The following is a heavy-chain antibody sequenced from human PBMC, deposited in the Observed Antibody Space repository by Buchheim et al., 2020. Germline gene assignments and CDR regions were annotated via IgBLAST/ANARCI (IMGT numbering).Heavy chain of an antibody. D-gene: IGHD1-1*01. Sequence: QVHLVESGGDVVQPGRSLRVSCAASGFSFSSYGMHWVRQAPGKGLEWVALISFDTNNTYYTDSVKGRFTITRDNSKNTLSLQMNSLRVEDTAVYYCARGGITNYYYYGLDVWGQGTT. J-gene: IGHJ6*02. CDR1: GFSFSSYG. CDR3: ARGGITNYYYYGLDV. CDR2: ISFDTNNT. V-gene: IGHV3-30*03.